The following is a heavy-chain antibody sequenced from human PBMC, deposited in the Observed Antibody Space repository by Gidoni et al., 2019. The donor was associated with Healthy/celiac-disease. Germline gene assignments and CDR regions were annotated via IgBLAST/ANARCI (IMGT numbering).Heavy chain of an antibody. D-gene: IGHD3-9*01. CDR2: INHSGST. V-gene: IGHV4-34*01. CDR1: GGSFSGYY. CDR3: ARGRSGIRYFVKADAFDI. J-gene: IGHJ3*02. Sequence: QVQLQQWGAGLLQPSEPLSLTCAVYGGSFSGYYWSWIRQPPGKGLEWIGEINHSGSTNYNPSLKSRVTISVDTSKNQFSLKLSSVTAADTAVYYCARGRSGIRYFVKADAFDIWGQGTMVTVSS.